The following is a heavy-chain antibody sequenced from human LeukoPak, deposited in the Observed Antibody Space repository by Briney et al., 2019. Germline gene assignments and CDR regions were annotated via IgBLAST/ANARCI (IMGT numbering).Heavy chain of an antibody. CDR3: ARDGVYCSGGGCYHPHPNWFDP. Sequence: GGSLRLSCAASGFTFSSYSMNWVRQAPGKGLEWVAVISYDGSNKYYADSVKGRFTISRDNSKNTLYLQMNSLRAEDTALYYCARDGVYCSGGGCYHPHPNWFDPWGQGTLVTVSS. CDR1: GFTFSSYS. V-gene: IGHV3-30*03. D-gene: IGHD2-15*01. CDR2: ISYDGSNK. J-gene: IGHJ5*02.